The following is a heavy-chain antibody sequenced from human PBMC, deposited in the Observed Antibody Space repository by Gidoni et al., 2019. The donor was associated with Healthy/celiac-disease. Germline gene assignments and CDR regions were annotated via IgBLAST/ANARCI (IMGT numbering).Heavy chain of an antibody. CDR3: AKDRSGAFDI. CDR1: GFTFSSYA. D-gene: IGHD3-3*01. V-gene: IGHV3-23*01. J-gene: IGHJ3*02. Sequence: EVQLLESGGGLVQPGGSLRLSCAASGFTFSSYAMSWVRQAPGKGLECVSTISGSGGGTYYADSVKGRLTISRDNSKNTLYLQMNSLRAEDTAVYYCAKDRSGAFDIWGQGTMVTVSS. CDR2: ISGSGGGT.